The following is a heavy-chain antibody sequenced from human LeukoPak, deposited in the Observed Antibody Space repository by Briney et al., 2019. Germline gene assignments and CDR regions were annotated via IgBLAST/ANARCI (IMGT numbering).Heavy chain of an antibody. CDR1: GYSFTSYW. Sequence: GESLKISCKGSGYSFTSYWIGWVRQMPGKGLEWMGIIYPGDSDTRYSPSFQGQVTISADKSISTAYLQWSSLKASDTAMYYCARVRGDIVATIGFDFWGQGTLVTVSS. J-gene: IGHJ4*02. CDR3: ARVRGDIVATIGFDF. CDR2: IYPGDSDT. V-gene: IGHV5-51*01. D-gene: IGHD5-12*01.